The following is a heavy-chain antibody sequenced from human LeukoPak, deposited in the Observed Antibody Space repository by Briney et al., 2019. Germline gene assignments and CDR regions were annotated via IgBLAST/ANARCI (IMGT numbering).Heavy chain of an antibody. J-gene: IGHJ4*02. CDR3: ARRMVRGVTYFDY. CDR1: GGSFSGYY. CDR2: INHSGST. D-gene: IGHD3-10*01. Sequence: PSETLSLTCAVYGGSFSGYYWSWIRQPPGKGLEWIGEINHSGSTNYNPSLKSRVTISVDTSKNQFSLKLSSVTAADTAVYYCARRMVRGVTYFDYWGQGTLVTVSS. V-gene: IGHV4-34*01.